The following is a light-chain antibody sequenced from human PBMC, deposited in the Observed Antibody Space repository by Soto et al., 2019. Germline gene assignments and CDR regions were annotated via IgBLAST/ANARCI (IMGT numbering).Light chain of an antibody. J-gene: IGLJ2*01. V-gene: IGLV2-14*03. Sequence: QSALTQPASVSGSPGQSITISCTGTSSDVGGFNYVSWYQQHPGKVPKLIIYDVTDRPSGISYRFSGSKSGNTASLTISGLQAEDEALYYCSSYTSSSTVVFGGGTKLTVL. CDR2: DVT. CDR3: SSYTSSSTVV. CDR1: SSDVGGFNY.